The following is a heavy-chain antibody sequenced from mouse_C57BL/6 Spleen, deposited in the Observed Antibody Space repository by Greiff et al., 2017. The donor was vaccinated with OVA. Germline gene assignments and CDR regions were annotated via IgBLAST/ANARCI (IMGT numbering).Heavy chain of an antibody. D-gene: IGHD1-1*01. V-gene: IGHV1-47*01. CDR3: AMGLIYYYGSSYEGAMDY. Sequence: VQLQQSGAELVKPGASVKMSCKASGYTFTTYPIEWMKQNHGKSLEWIGNFHPYNDDTKYNEKFKGKATLTVEKSSSTVYLELSRLTSDDSAVYYCAMGLIYYYGSSYEGAMDYWGQGTSVTVSS. CDR1: GYTFTTYP. J-gene: IGHJ4*01. CDR2: FHPYNDDT.